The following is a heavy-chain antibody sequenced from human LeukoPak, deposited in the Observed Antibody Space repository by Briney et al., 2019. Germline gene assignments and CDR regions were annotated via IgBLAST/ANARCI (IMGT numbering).Heavy chain of an antibody. D-gene: IGHD6-13*01. CDR1: GFTFSSYT. J-gene: IGHJ4*02. CDR3: ANGYSTFWNGFDY. Sequence: GVSLRLSCAASGFTFSSYTMSWVRQAPGKGLEWVSGISGGGGSTYYADSVKGRFTISRDNSKNTLYLQMNSLRAEDTAVYYCANGYSTFWNGFDYWGQGTLVTVSS. CDR2: ISGGGGST. V-gene: IGHV3-23*01.